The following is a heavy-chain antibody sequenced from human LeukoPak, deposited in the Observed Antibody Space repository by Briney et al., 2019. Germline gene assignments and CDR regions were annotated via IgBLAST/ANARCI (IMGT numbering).Heavy chain of an antibody. D-gene: IGHD3-22*01. V-gene: IGHV5-51*01. CDR1: GYSFTSYW. J-gene: IGHJ4*02. CDR2: IYPGDSET. Sequence: GGSLKISCKGSGYSFTSYWIGWVRQMPGKGLEWMGIIYPGDSETKYSPSFEGQVTISADKSISTAYLQWSSLKASDTAMYYCARLVPQYYYDSSGYYHFDYWGQGTLLTVSS. CDR3: ARLVPQYYYDSSGYYHFDY.